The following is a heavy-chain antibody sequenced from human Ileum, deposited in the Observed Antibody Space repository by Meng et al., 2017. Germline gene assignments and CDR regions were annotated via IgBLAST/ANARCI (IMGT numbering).Heavy chain of an antibody. CDR2: LSRDGNRQ. V-gene: IGHV3-30*07. CDR3: AKDGGFGCTDFDY. D-gene: IGHD3-16*01. CDR1: GFTFSNSA. Sequence: GGSLRLSCAASGFTFSNSAMHWVRQAAGQGLEWVAVLSRDGNRQYYADSVKGRFPISRDTSKNTLSLQMHSLRADDTAVYYCAKDGGFGCTDFDYWGQGTLVTVSS. J-gene: IGHJ4*02.